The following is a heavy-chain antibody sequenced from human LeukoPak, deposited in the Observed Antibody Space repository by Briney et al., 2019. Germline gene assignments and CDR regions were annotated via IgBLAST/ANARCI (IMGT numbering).Heavy chain of an antibody. CDR3: ARQYYDSSGYYTISMDY. CDR2: TYYSGST. V-gene: IGHV4-39*01. J-gene: IGHJ4*02. Sequence: PSETLSLTCTVSGGSISSSSYYWGWIRQPPGKGLEWIGSTYYSGSTYYNPSLKSRVTISVDTSKNQFSLKLSSVTAADTAVYYCARQYYDSSGYYTISMDYWGQGTLVTVSS. D-gene: IGHD3-22*01. CDR1: GGSISSSSYY.